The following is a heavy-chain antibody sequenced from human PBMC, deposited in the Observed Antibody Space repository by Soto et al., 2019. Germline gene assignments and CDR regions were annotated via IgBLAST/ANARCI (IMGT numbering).Heavy chain of an antibody. D-gene: IGHD2-15*01. CDR3: VRTSLVVAAATREDY. J-gene: IGHJ4*02. CDR2: INSDGSST. CDR1: GFTFSSYC. V-gene: IGHV3-74*01. Sequence: EVQLVESGGGLVQPGGSLRLSCAASGFTFSSYCMHWVRQAPGKGLAWVSRINSDGSSTSYADSVKGRFTTSRDNAKNTLYLRMISLRAEDTAVYYCVRTSLVVAAATREDYWGQGTLVTVSS.